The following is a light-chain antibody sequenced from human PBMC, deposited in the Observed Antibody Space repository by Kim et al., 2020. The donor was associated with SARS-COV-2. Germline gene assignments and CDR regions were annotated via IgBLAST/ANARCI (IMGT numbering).Light chain of an antibody. Sequence: SPWARATVSCGARQSHHSRQLAWYQQQHSQTPKRLIHSASRRAIGTPDRFSGSGSGKEYTLTINTLDREDFAVYYCQEYHADPTSGQETKVDIK. J-gene: IGKJ1*01. CDR3: QEYHADPT. V-gene: IGKV3-20*01. CDR2: SAS. CDR1: QSHHSRQ.